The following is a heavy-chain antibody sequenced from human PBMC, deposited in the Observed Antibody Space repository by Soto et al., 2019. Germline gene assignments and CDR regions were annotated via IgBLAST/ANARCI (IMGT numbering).Heavy chain of an antibody. CDR3: ARGRYYGSGSRLYYYYGMDV. D-gene: IGHD3-10*01. J-gene: IGHJ6*02. CDR1: GGSFSGYY. Sequence: SETLSLTCAVYGGSFSGYYWSWIRQPPGKGLEWIGEINHRGSTNYNPSHKSRVTIPVDTSKNQFSLKLSSVTAADTALFYCARGRYYGSGSRLYYYYGMDVWGQGTTVT. CDR2: INHRGST. V-gene: IGHV4-34*01.